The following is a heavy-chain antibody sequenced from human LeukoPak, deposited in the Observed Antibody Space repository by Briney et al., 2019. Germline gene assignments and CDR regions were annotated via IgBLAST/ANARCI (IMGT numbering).Heavy chain of an antibody. Sequence: PSETLSLTCAVYGGSFSGYYWSWIRQPPGKGREWIGEINNSGSTNYNPSLKSRVTISVDTSKNQFSLKLSSVTAADTAVYYCARLEKQWLVRVDRPFDIWGQGTMVTVSS. CDR3: ARLEKQWLVRVDRPFDI. D-gene: IGHD6-19*01. V-gene: IGHV4-34*01. J-gene: IGHJ3*02. CDR1: GGSFSGYY. CDR2: INNSGST.